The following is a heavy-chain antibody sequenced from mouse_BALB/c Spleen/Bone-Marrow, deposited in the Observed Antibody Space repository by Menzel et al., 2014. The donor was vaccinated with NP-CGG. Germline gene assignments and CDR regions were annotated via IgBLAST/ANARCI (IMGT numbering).Heavy chain of an antibody. CDR1: GFTFTDYY. Sequence: EVQGVEPGGGLVQPGGSLRLSCATSGFTFTDYYMSWVRQPPGKALEWLGFIRNKANGYTTEYSASVKGRFTISRDNSQSILYLRMNTLRAEDSATYYCARDDYRYDGWYFDVWGAGTTVTVSS. CDR3: ARDDYRYDGWYFDV. D-gene: IGHD2-14*01. J-gene: IGHJ1*01. V-gene: IGHV7-3*02. CDR2: IRNKANGYTT.